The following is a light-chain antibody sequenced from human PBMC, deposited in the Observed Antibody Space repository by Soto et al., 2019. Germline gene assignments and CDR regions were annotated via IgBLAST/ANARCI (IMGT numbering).Light chain of an antibody. J-gene: IGKJ5*01. V-gene: IGKV1-12*01. CDR2: EAT. Sequence: HMTQSPSTLSASVGNSVTIACRASQSISSWLAWYQQKPGKAPRLLIYEATNLQSGVPPRFSGSGYGTDFNLTISSLQTEDFATYFCQQANSFPITFGQGTRLEIK. CDR1: QSISSW. CDR3: QQANSFPIT.